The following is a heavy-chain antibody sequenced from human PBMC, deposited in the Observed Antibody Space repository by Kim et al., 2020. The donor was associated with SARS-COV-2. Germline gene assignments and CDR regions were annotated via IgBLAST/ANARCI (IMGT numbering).Heavy chain of an antibody. Sequence: SETLSLTCTVSGGSISSSSYYWGWIRQPPGKGLEWIGSIYYSGSTYYNPSLKSRVTISVDTSKNQFSLKLSSVTAADTAVYYCARDEATATLRYSGYGYFDYWGQGTLVTVSS. D-gene: IGHD5-12*01. V-gene: IGHV4-39*07. CDR2: IYYSGST. CDR3: ARDEATATLRYSGYGYFDY. J-gene: IGHJ4*02. CDR1: GGSISSSSYY.